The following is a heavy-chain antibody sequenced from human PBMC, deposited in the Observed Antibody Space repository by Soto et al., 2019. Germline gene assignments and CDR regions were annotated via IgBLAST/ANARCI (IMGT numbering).Heavy chain of an antibody. J-gene: IGHJ4*02. CDR2: IDSSSSII. Sequence: PGGSLRLSCSASGFTFSDYYMSWIRQAPGKGLEWISYIDSSSSIIYYADSVKGRFTISRDNAKNSLYLQMNSLRAEDTAVYYCAKDPLEIQLWPKYYFDYWGQGTLVTVSS. D-gene: IGHD5-18*01. V-gene: IGHV3-11*01. CDR1: GFTFSDYY. CDR3: AKDPLEIQLWPKYYFDY.